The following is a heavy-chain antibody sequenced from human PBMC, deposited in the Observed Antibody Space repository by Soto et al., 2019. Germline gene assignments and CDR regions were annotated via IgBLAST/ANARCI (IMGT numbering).Heavy chain of an antibody. V-gene: IGHV3-21*01. J-gene: IGHJ4*02. CDR3: ASLSRFALDY. CDR1: GFNFNTYT. Sequence: GSLRLSCAASGFNFNTYTMNWVRQAPGKGLEWVSSISSSSSYINYANSVKGRFTISRDNAKNSLYLQMNSLRAEDTAVYYCASLSRFALDYWGQGTRVTVSS. CDR2: ISSSSSYI. D-gene: IGHD3-10*01.